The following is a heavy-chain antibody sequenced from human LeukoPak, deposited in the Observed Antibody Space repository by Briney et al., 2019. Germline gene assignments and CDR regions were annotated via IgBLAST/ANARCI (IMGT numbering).Heavy chain of an antibody. V-gene: IGHV3-43D*03. CDR1: GFIFEDYA. D-gene: IGHD7-27*01. CDR2: ISWDGGST. Sequence: GGSLRLFCAASGFIFEDYAMHWVRQDTGKCLEWVSLISWDGGSTYYADSVKGRFTISRDNSKNSLYLQMNSLRAEDTALYYCAKDWGCSAFDIWGQGTMVTVSS. CDR3: AKDWGCSAFDI. J-gene: IGHJ3*02.